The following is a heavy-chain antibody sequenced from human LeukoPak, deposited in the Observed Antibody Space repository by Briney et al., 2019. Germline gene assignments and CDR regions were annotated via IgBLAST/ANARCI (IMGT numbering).Heavy chain of an antibody. Sequence: GGSLRLSCAASGFTFSSYAMNWVRQAPGKGLEWVAGISSGDRTFHAESVKGRYTISRDKSKDTLYLQMNSLRAEDTAVYYCAKDATASPYFHWFDNWGQGTQVIVSS. D-gene: IGHD3-9*01. CDR1: GFTFSSYA. CDR2: ISSGDRT. J-gene: IGHJ4*02. CDR3: AKDATASPYFHWFDN. V-gene: IGHV3-23*01.